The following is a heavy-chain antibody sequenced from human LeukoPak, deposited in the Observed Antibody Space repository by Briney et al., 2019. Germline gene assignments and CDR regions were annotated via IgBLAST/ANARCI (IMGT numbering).Heavy chain of an antibody. CDR3: ARDRMGAILYFDY. J-gene: IGHJ4*02. D-gene: IGHD1-26*01. Sequence: GGSLRLSCAASGSTSSNFGMHWFRQAPGKGLEWVAIISFDGSNKYYVDSVKGRFTVSRDNSKNTLYLQMNSLTAEDTAVYYCARDRMGAILYFDYWGQGTLVTVSS. CDR2: ISFDGSNK. V-gene: IGHV3-30*03. CDR1: GSTSSNFG.